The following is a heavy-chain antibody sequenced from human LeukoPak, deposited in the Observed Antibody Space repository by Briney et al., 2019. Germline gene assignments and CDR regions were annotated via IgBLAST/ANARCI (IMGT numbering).Heavy chain of an antibody. CDR3: ARDWGAAGLWDY. CDR2: ISGSGGTA. V-gene: IGHV3-48*03. Sequence: PGGSLRLSCAASGFTFSSYEMNWVRQAPGKGLEWVSYISGSGGTADYSDSVKGRFTISRDNAKNSLYLQMNSLRAEDTAIYYCARDWGAAGLWDYWGQGTLVTVSS. CDR1: GFTFSSYE. D-gene: IGHD6-13*01. J-gene: IGHJ4*02.